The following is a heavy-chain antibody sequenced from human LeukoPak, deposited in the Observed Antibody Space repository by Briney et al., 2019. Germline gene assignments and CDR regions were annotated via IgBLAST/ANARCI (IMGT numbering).Heavy chain of an antibody. CDR3: AHESTIAAAGSRYFDL. CDR1: GGTFSSYA. Sequence: ASVKVSCKASGGTFSSYAISWVRQAPGQGLEWMGGIIPIFGTANYAQKFQGRVTITTDESTSTAYMELSRLRSEDTAVYYCAHESTIAAAGSRYFDLWGRGTLVTVSS. V-gene: IGHV1-69*05. CDR2: IIPIFGTA. J-gene: IGHJ2*01. D-gene: IGHD6-13*01.